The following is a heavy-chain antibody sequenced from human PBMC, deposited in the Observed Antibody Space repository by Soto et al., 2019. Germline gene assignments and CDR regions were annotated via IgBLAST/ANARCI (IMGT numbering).Heavy chain of an antibody. CDR1: GFTFSTYA. CDR3: AHPRGYGVFDAFDI. J-gene: IGHJ3*02. V-gene: IGHV3-23*01. D-gene: IGHD4-17*01. CDR2: ISGSGDST. Sequence: LRLSCSASGFTFSTYAMNWVRQAPGKGLEWVSAISGSGDSTYYADSVRGRFTSSRDNSINTLYLQMSSLRTEDTAVYYCAHPRGYGVFDAFDIWGQGTMVTVSS.